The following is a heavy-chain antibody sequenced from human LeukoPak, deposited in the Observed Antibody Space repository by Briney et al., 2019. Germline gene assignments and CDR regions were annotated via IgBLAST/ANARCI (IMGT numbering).Heavy chain of an antibody. CDR2: IYYSGSST. CDR3: ARPSRHFYGSGTNLTPWPAGMDV. D-gene: IGHD3-10*01. Sequence: SETLSLTCTVSGGSMSGFFWTWIRQPPGRELEWIGSIYYSGSSTKYNPSLKSRVTISVDTSKSQFSLTLNSATAADTAVYYCARPSRHFYGSGTNLTPWPAGMDVWGQGTTVTVSS. CDR1: GGSMSGFF. J-gene: IGHJ6*02. V-gene: IGHV4-59*01.